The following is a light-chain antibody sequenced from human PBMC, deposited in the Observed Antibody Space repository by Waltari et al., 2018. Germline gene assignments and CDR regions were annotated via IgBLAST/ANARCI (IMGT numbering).Light chain of an antibody. CDR3: QSYDSSLSSYV. J-gene: IGLJ1*01. Sequence: QSVLTQAPSVSGAPGQRVTISCTGSSSNIGAGYDVHWYQQLPGTAPKLLIYGNNNRPSGAPDRFSGSKSGTSASLAITGLQAEDEADYYCQSYDSSLSSYVFGTGTKVTVL. CDR2: GNN. V-gene: IGLV1-40*01. CDR1: SSNIGAGYD.